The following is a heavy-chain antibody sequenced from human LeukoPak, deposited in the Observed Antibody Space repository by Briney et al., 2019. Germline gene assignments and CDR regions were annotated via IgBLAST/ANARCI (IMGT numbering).Heavy chain of an antibody. CDR2: ISGSGCST. Sequence: GGSLRLSCAASGFTFNSYAMRWVRQAPGKGLEWVSAISGSGCSTYYADSVEGRFTISRDNSKNTLYLQMNSLRAEDTAVYYCAKDSAGDYDLNFDYWGQGTLVTVSS. CDR1: GFTFNSYA. CDR3: AKDSAGDYDLNFDY. V-gene: IGHV3-23*01. D-gene: IGHD4-17*01. J-gene: IGHJ4*02.